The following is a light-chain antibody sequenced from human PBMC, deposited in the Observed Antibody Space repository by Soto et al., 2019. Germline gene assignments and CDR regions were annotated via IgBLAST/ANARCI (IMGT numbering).Light chain of an antibody. CDR1: RRLVHSEGNIY. CDR2: QVS. CDR3: LQATHWPHT. J-gene: IGKJ2*01. V-gene: IGKV2-30*02. Sequence: DVVLTQSPLSLSVTLGQPASISFGSRRRLVHSEGNIYLIWFQQRPGQSPRRLIYQVSNRDSGVPDRFSGSGSVTDFTLKISRVEAEDVGVYYCLQATHWPHTFGQGTKVDIK.